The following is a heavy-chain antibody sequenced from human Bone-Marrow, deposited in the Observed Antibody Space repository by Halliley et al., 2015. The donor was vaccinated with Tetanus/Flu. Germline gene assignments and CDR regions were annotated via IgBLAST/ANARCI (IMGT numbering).Heavy chain of an antibody. CDR1: GDSITSGVYY. D-gene: IGHD3-22*01. V-gene: IGHV4-30-4*01. CDR3: VRGYFDSSGYSNAFDI. J-gene: IGHJ3*02. Sequence: TLSLTCTVSGDSITSGVYYWSWIRQPPGKGLEWIGYIRYSGSTKYNPSLKSRVTMSLDTSENQFSLSLSSVTAADTAVYYCVRGYFDSSGYSNAFDIWGQGTMVTVSS. CDR2: IRYSGST.